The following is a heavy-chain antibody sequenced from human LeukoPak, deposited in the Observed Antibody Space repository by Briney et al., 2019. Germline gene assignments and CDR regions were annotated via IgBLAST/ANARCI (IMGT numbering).Heavy chain of an antibody. CDR3: ASQRYYDSSGYPSLIYYFDY. CDR1: GGSISSYY. D-gene: IGHD3-22*01. J-gene: IGHJ4*02. V-gene: IGHV4-59*01. CDR2: IYYSGST. Sequence: SETLSLTCTVSGGSISSYYWSWIRQPPGKGLEWIGYIYYSGSTNYNPSLKSRVTISVDTSKNQFSLKLSSVTAADTAVYYCASQRYYDSSGYPSLIYYFDYWGQGTLSPSPQ.